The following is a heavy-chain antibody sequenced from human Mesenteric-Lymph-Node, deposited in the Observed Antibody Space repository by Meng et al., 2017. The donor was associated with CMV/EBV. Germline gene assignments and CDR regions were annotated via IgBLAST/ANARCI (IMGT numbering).Heavy chain of an antibody. CDR1: GGSFSGYY. CDR3: ARATPEYFQH. CDR2: INHSGST. J-gene: IGHJ1*01. V-gene: IGHV4-34*01. Sequence: SETLSLTCAVYGGSFSGYYWSWIRQPPGKGLEWIGEINHSGSTNYNPSLKSRVTISVDTFKNQFSLKLTSVTAADTAVYYCARATPEYFQHWGQGTLVTVSS.